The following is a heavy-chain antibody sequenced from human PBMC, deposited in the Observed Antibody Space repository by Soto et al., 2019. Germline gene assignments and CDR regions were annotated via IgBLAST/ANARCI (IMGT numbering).Heavy chain of an antibody. J-gene: IGHJ3*02. CDR1: GYPVTAYY. V-gene: IGHV1-2*02. Sequence: QLHLVQSGAVVKKPGASVTVSCSASGYPVTAYYMHWVRQAPGRGLEWMGGINPATGAAKYTQTFQGRVTRTREKSMSTFFMEMGGLKSEDTAVFYWARGGGVGVAGSAAFDMWGQGTLVTVSS. CDR3: ARGGGVGVAGSAAFDM. CDR2: INPATGAA. D-gene: IGHD3-3*01.